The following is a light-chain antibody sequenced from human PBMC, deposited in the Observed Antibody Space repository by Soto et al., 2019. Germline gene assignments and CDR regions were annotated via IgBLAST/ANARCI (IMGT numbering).Light chain of an antibody. Sequence: EIVLTQSPATLSLSPGERATLSCRASQSVSSSYLAWYQQRPGQAPRLLIFGASYRATGIPDRFSGSGSGTDFTLTISILEPEDFEVSYCQHYSSSPPEFTFGPGTKVDSK. CDR1: QSVSSSY. CDR2: GAS. J-gene: IGKJ3*01. CDR3: QHYSSSPPEFT. V-gene: IGKV3-20*01.